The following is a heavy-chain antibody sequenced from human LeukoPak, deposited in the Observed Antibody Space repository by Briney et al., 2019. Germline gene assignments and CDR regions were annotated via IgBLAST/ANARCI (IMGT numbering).Heavy chain of an antibody. Sequence: PSETLSLTCTVSGGSISSYYWRWIRQPPGKGLEWIGYIYYSGSTNYNPSLKSRVTISVDTSKNQFSLKLSSVTAADTAVYYCARLSSGWYFPDDYWGQGTLVTVSS. CDR2: IYYSGST. CDR1: GGSISSYY. D-gene: IGHD6-19*01. V-gene: IGHV4-59*08. J-gene: IGHJ4*02. CDR3: ARLSSGWYFPDDY.